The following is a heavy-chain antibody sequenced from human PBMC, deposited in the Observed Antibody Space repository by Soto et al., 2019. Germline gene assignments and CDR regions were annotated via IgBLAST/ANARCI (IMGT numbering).Heavy chain of an antibody. CDR1: GFTFSSYG. J-gene: IGHJ6*02. D-gene: IGHD6-19*01. CDR2: ISYDGSNK. CDR3: AKDWGSSGVVRLIQYYYYGMDV. V-gene: IGHV3-30*18. Sequence: GESLKISCAASGFTFSSYGMHWVRQAPGKGLEWVAVISYDGSNKYYADSVKGRFTISRDNSKNTLYLQMNSLRAEDTAVYYCAKDWGSSGVVRLIQYYYYGMDVWGQGTTVTVSS.